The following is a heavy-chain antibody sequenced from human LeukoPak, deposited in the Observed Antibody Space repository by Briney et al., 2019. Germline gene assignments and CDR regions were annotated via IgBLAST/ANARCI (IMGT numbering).Heavy chain of an antibody. Sequence: GGSLRLSCAASGFTFSSYGMHWVRQAPVKGLEWVAVISYDGSNKYYADSVKGRFTISRDNSKNTLYLQMNSLRAEDTAVYYRAKPQQWLVYYLDYWGQGTLVTVSS. D-gene: IGHD6-19*01. CDR2: ISYDGSNK. CDR3: AKPQQWLVYYLDY. J-gene: IGHJ4*02. CDR1: GFTFSSYG. V-gene: IGHV3-30*18.